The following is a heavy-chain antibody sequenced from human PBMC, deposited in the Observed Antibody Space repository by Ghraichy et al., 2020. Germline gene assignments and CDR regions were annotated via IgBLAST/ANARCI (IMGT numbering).Heavy chain of an antibody. CDR3: ARLRYSSSYSVIDY. CDR1: GGSIRSSNYY. Sequence: SETLSLTCTVSGGSIRSSNYYWGWIRQSPGKGLESIGSIYYSGITYYNPSLKSRVTFLLDTPKNQFSLKLTSVTAADTAVYYCARLRYSSSYSVIDYWGQGTLVTVSS. CDR2: IYYSGIT. J-gene: IGHJ4*02. V-gene: IGHV4-39*07. D-gene: IGHD6-13*01.